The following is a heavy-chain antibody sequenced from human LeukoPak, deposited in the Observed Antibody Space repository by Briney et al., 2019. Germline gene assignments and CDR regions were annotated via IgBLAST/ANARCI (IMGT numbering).Heavy chain of an antibody. Sequence: SGPTLVNPPQTLTLTCTFSGFSLPTRGVGVGWIRQPSGKALEWLALIYWDDDKRYSPSLKSRVTITKVTSKNQVVLTMTNMDPVDTATYYCSRTRRGQIGWTNDYWGQGTLVTVSS. CDR1: GFSLPTRGVG. V-gene: IGHV2-5*02. J-gene: IGHJ4*02. CDR3: SRTRRGQIGWTNDY. CDR2: IYWDDDK. D-gene: IGHD6-19*01.